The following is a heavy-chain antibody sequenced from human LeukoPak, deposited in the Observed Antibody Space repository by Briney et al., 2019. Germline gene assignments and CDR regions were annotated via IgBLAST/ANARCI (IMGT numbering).Heavy chain of an antibody. CDR2: ISGSGGST. Sequence: PGGSLRLSCAASGFTFSSYEMNWVRQAPGKGLEWVSAISGSGGSTYYADSVKGRFTISRDNSKNTLYLQMNSLRAEDTAVYYCAKGLKTVTTYLGYWGQGTLVTVSS. D-gene: IGHD4-17*01. V-gene: IGHV3-23*01. CDR3: AKGLKTVTTYLGY. CDR1: GFTFSSYE. J-gene: IGHJ4*02.